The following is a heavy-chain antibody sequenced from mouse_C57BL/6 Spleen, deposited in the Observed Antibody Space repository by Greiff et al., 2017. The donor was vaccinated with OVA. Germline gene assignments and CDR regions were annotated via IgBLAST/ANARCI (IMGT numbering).Heavy chain of an antibody. Sequence: VKLQESGPELVKPGASVKISCKASGYAFSSSWMNWVKQRPGKGLEWIGRIYPGDGDTNYNGKFKGKATLTADKSSSTAYMQLSSLTSEDSAVYFCARSYYGSSSDYWGQGTTLTVSS. V-gene: IGHV1-82*01. CDR2: IYPGDGDT. J-gene: IGHJ2*01. CDR1: GYAFSSSW. CDR3: ARSYYGSSSDY. D-gene: IGHD1-1*01.